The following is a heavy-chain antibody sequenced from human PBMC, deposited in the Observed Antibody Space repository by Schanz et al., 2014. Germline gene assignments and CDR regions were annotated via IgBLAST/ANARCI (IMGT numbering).Heavy chain of an antibody. D-gene: IGHD3-10*01. V-gene: IGHV4-4*02. CDR1: GGSISSSNW. J-gene: IGHJ6*03. Sequence: QVQLQESGPGLVKPSGTLSLTCAVSGGSISSSNWWSWVRQPPGKGLEWIGEIYHSGRTNYNPSLKSGVTISVDKSNNEFSLKRSSVTAADTAVYYCARGAGGGSGTYYGAYYNYYYMDVWGKGTTVTVSS. CDR3: ARGAGGGSGTYYGAYYNYYYMDV. CDR2: IYHSGRT.